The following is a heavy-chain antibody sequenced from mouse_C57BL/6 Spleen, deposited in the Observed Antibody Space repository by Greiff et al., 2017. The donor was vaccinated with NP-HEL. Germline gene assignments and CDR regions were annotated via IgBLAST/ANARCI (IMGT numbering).Heavy chain of an antibody. CDR1: GYSITSGYY. CDR3: ARDGGLRRAWFAY. D-gene: IGHD2-4*01. Sequence: EVKLLESGPGLVKPSQSLSLTCSVTGYSITSGYYWNWIRQFPGNKLEWMGYISYDGSNNYNPSLKNRISITRDTSKNQFFLKLNSVTTEDTATYYCARDGGLRRAWFAYWGQGTLVTVSA. CDR2: ISYDGSN. V-gene: IGHV3-6*01. J-gene: IGHJ3*01.